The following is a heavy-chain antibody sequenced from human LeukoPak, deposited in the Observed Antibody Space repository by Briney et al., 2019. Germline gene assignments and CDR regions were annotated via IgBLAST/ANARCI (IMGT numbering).Heavy chain of an antibody. CDR2: IYYSGST. V-gene: IGHV4-59*01. D-gene: IGHD3-22*01. Sequence: PSETLSLTCTVSGGSISSYYWSWIRQPPGKGLEWIGYIYYSGSTNYNPSLKSRVTISVDTSKNQFSLKLSSVTAADTAVYYCARGEDGSSGYYEAIFDYWGQGTLVTVSS. CDR1: GGSISSYY. CDR3: ARGEDGSSGYYEAIFDY. J-gene: IGHJ4*02.